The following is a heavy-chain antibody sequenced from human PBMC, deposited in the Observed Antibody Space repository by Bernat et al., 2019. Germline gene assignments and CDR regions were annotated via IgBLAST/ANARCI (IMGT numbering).Heavy chain of an antibody. D-gene: IGHD3-9*01. V-gene: IGHV3-33*01. CDR1: GFTFSSYG. CDR3: ARDQYTYYDILTGYYKEGAYFDY. Sequence: QVQLVESGGGVVQPGRSLRLSCAASGFTFSSYGMHWVRQAPGKGLEWVAVIWYDGSNKYYADSVKGRLTISRDNSKNTLYLQMNSLRAEDTAVYYCARDQYTYYDILTGYYKEGAYFDYWGQGTLVTVSS. J-gene: IGHJ4*02. CDR2: IWYDGSNK.